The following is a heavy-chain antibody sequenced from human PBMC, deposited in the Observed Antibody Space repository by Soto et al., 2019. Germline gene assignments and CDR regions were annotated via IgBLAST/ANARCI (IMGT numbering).Heavy chain of an antibody. CDR1: GGSISSYY. Sequence: PSETLSLTCTVSGGSISSYYWSWIRRPPGKGLEWIGYIYYSGSTNYNPSLKSRVTISVDTSKNQFSLKLSSVTAADTAVYYCARASKGYCISTSCYYYYGMDVWGQGTTVTVSS. CDR2: IYYSGST. V-gene: IGHV4-59*01. J-gene: IGHJ6*02. CDR3: ARASKGYCISTSCYYYYGMDV. D-gene: IGHD2-2*01.